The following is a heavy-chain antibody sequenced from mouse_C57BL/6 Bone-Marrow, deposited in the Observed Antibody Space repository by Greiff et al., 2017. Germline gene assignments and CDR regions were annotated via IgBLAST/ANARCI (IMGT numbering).Heavy chain of an antibody. J-gene: IGHJ3*01. CDR3: ARGGPYAAWFAY. V-gene: IGHV1-81*01. D-gene: IGHD1-1*01. CDR2: IYPRSGNT. Sequence: QVQLQQSGAELARPGASVKLSCKASGYTFTSYGISWVKQRPGQGLEWIGEIYPRSGNTYYNEKFKGKATLTADKSSSTAYMELRILTSEDSAVYFCARGGPYAAWFAYWGQGTLVTVSA. CDR1: GYTFTSYG.